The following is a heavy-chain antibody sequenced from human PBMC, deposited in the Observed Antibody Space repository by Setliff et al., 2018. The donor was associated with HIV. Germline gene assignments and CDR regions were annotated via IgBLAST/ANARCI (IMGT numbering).Heavy chain of an antibody. Sequence: GGSLRLSCAASGFTFNTYAMSWVRQAPGKGLEWASVISGSGGSTFYADSVKGRFTISRDNSKNTLYLQMNRLRVEDTAVYYCAKDGISGGAYPPYYFDYWGHGTLVTVSS. D-gene: IGHD2-15*01. CDR2: ISGSGGST. CDR3: AKDGISGGAYPPYYFDY. J-gene: IGHJ4*01. V-gene: IGHV3-23*01. CDR1: GFTFNTYA.